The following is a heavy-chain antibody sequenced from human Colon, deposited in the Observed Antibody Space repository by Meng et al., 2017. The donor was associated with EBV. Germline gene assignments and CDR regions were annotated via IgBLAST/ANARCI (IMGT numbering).Heavy chain of an antibody. D-gene: IGHD5-24*01. Sequence: LQYQCRVDETTSGLLSPPSVLCGGSISSSYWWTRVRQSPGKGLEWIGEMYHSGTTNYNPSLKSRVTISMGKSNNQLSLKLNSVTAADTAVYYCATQESRDGHNPYWGQGTLVTVSS. V-gene: IGHV4-4*02. CDR2: MYHSGTT. J-gene: IGHJ4*02. CDR1: GGSISSSYW. CDR3: ATQESRDGHNPY.